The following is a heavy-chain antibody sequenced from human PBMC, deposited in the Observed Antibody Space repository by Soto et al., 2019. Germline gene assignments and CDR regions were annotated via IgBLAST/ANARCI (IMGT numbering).Heavy chain of an antibody. Sequence: QVQLVQSGAEVKKPGASVKVSCKASGYTLTRYAMHWVRQAPGQRLEWMGWINAGNGNTKYSQKFQGRVTITRDTSASTAYMELSSLTSEDTAVYFCARGPAYPNYFDYWGQGTLVTVSS. D-gene: IGHD3-10*01. CDR2: INAGNGNT. V-gene: IGHV1-3*01. J-gene: IGHJ4*02. CDR1: GYTLTRYA. CDR3: ARGPAYPNYFDY.